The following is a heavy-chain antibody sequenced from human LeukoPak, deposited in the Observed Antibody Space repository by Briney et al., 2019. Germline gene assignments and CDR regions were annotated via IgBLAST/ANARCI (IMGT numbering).Heavy chain of an antibody. CDR3: ASGPGVTTNY. Sequence: SLKVSSKPSGDTFSSYAISWVRPAPGQGLEWMGGIIPIYRTANYEQKFQGRVTITADESTSTAYMELSSLRSEDSAVYYCASGPGVTTNYWGQGTLVTVSS. CDR2: IIPIYRTA. J-gene: IGHJ4*02. CDR1: GDTFSSYA. D-gene: IGHD4-17*01. V-gene: IGHV1-69*13.